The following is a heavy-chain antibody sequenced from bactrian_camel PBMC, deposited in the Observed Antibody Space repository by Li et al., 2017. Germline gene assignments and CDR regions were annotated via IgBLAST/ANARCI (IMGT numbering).Heavy chain of an antibody. CDR2: IASGGGST. V-gene: IGHV3S40*01. J-gene: IGHJ6*01. D-gene: IGHD2*01. CDR1: GFTFSNYA. Sequence: DVQLVESGGGLVQPGGSLRLSCAASGFTFSNYAMSWVRQAPGKGFKWVSAIASGGGSTYYADSVKGRFTISRDNAKNTVYLELNSLKTEDMAKYYCAANSPGLFGYWGQGTQVTVS. CDR3: AANSPGLFGY.